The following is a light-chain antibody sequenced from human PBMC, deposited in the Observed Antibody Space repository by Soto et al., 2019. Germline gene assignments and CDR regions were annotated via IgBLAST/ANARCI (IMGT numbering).Light chain of an antibody. J-gene: IGKJ1*01. CDR1: QSVSSN. CDR2: GAS. Sequence: EIVMTQSPATLSVSPGERATLSCRASQSVSSNLPWDQQKPGQTPRLLLYGASTRATGVPARFSGSGSGTDFTLTIISLQSEDSAVYYCQQHNTWPKTFGQGTKVEIK. V-gene: IGKV3-15*01. CDR3: QQHNTWPKT.